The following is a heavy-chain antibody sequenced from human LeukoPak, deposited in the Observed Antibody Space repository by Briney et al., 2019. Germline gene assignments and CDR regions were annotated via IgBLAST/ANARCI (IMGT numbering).Heavy chain of an antibody. Sequence: GGSLRLSCAASGFTFSSYWMSWVRQAPGKGLEWVANIKQDGSEKYYVDSVKGRFTISRDNAKNSLYLQMNSLRAEDTAVYYCARVSSNTVTTLQYFDYWGQGTLVTVSS. CDR1: GFTFSSYW. D-gene: IGHD4-17*01. CDR3: ARVSSNTVTTLQYFDY. CDR2: IKQDGSEK. V-gene: IGHV3-7*01. J-gene: IGHJ4*02.